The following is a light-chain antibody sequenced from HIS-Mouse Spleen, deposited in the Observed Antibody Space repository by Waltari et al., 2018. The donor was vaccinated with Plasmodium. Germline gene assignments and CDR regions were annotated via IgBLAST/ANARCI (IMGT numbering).Light chain of an antibody. CDR1: QSISSY. J-gene: IGKJ4*01. CDR2: AAS. CDR3: QQRYSTPPT. V-gene: IGKV1-39*01. Sequence: DIQMTQSPSSLSASVGDRVTITCRASQSISSYLNWYQQKPGKAPKLLIYAASSLQSGVPARFSGSGSGTDFTLTSSSLQPEDFATYYCQQRYSTPPTFGGGTKVEIK.